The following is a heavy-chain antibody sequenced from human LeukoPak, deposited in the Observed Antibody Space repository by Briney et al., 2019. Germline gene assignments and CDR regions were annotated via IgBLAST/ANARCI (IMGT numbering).Heavy chain of an antibody. J-gene: IGHJ4*02. V-gene: IGHV3-7*01. D-gene: IGHD3-16*01. Sequence: PGGSLRLSCAVSGFTFSSYWMAWVRQAPGKGLEWVANMKQDGSAKHYADSVKGRFTISRDNAKNSLYLQMNSLRAEDTAVYYCARDQGGALDFWGPGSLVTVS. CDR3: ARDQGGALDF. CDR1: GFTFSSYW. CDR2: MKQDGSAK.